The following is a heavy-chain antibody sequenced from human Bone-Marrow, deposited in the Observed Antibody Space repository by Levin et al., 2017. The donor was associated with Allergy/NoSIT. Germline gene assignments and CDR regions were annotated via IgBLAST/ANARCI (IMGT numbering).Heavy chain of an antibody. D-gene: IGHD2-8*01. CDR2: ISYDGSYK. CDR3: AKLVIMGRNLFDF. CDR1: GFPFNIYD. J-gene: IGHJ4*02. Sequence: LSLTCAVSGFPFNIYDMHWVRQAPGKGLEWVAIISYDGSYKHSADSVKGRFTISRDNSKSTLYLQMNSLRTEDTAVYYCAKLVIMGRNLFDFWGQGTLVTVSS. V-gene: IGHV3-30*18.